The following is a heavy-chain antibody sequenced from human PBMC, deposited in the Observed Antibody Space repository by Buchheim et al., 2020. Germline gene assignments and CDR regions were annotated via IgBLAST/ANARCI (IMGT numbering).Heavy chain of an antibody. J-gene: IGHJ4*02. D-gene: IGHD3-16*01. Sequence: QVQLQQWGAGLLKPSETLSLPCAVYGGSFSGYYWSWIRQPPGKGLGWIGEINHSGSTNYNPSLKSRVTISVDTSKNQFSLKLSSVTAAYTAVYYCARGNNYVWSVDYWGQGTL. CDR3: ARGNNYVWSVDY. CDR2: INHSGST. V-gene: IGHV4-34*01. CDR1: GGSFSGYY.